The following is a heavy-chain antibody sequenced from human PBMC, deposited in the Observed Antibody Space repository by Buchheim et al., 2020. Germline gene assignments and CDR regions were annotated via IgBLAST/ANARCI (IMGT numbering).Heavy chain of an antibody. J-gene: IGHJ4*02. CDR3: ARDDAADCDGHCYSSYFDY. Sequence: QVQLVESGGGVVQPGGSLRLSCAASGFTFNNHVMHWVRQTPGKGPEWVALISYDGSDEYYVDSVKGRFTISRDNSKKTLYLQMNSLRAEDTAVYYCARDDAADCDGHCYSSYFDYWGQGTL. CDR1: GFTFNNHV. CDR2: ISYDGSDE. V-gene: IGHV3-30-3*01. D-gene: IGHD2-21*02.